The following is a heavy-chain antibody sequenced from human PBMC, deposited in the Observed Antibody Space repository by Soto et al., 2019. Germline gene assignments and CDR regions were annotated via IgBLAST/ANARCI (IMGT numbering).Heavy chain of an antibody. CDR3: AGRSYCGGDCAFDS. CDR1: GYTFTSYG. CDR2: ISAYNGNT. J-gene: IGHJ4*02. Sequence: ASVKVSCKASGYTFTSYGISWVRQAPGQGIEWMGWISAYNGNTNYAQKQQGRVTMTTDTSTSTAYMELRSLRSDDTAVYYCAGRSYCGGDCAFDSWGQGTLVTVSS. V-gene: IGHV1-18*01. D-gene: IGHD2-21*02.